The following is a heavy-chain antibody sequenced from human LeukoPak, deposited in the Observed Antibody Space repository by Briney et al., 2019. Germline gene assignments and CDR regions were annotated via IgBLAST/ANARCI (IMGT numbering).Heavy chain of an antibody. CDR3: AKDALPYYYDSLHDY. Sequence: GGSLRLSCAASGFTFSSYAMSWVRQAPGKGLEWVSAISGSGGSTYYADSVKGRFAISRDNSKNTMYLQMNSLRAEDTAVYYCAKDALPYYYDSLHDYWGQGTLVTVSS. V-gene: IGHV3-23*01. D-gene: IGHD3-22*01. CDR2: ISGSGGST. CDR1: GFTFSSYA. J-gene: IGHJ4*02.